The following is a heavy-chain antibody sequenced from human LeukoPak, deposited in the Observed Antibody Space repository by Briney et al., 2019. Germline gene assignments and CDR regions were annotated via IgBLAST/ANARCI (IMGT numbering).Heavy chain of an antibody. CDR2: IYYSGRT. CDR3: ASANDGYGGILLHY. J-gene: IGHJ4*02. CDR1: GGSLSSGGSY. D-gene: IGHD4-23*01. V-gene: IGHV4-31*03. Sequence: PSQTLSLTCTVSGGSLSSGGSYWSWIGQHPGKGLEWIGYIYYSGRTYYNPSLRSRVTISVDTSKNQFSLKLSAVTAADTAVYYCASANDGYGGILLHYWGQGTLVTVSS.